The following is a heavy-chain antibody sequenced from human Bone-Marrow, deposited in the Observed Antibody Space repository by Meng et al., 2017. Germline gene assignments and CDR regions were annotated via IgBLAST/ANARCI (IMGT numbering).Heavy chain of an antibody. CDR2: IDPKSGDT. Sequence: GQRVASGAGVKKPGAAVKVSCKPSGYNFPDYWLHWVRRAPGQGLEWMGRIDPKSGDTHYAQRFQGRVTMTGDTSISTAYMELSGLRSDDTAMYYCARDEDISAAGKLFGDYWGQGTLVTVSS. V-gene: IGHV1-2*06. J-gene: IGHJ4*02. CDR1: GYNFPDYW. D-gene: IGHD6-13*01. CDR3: ARDEDISAAGKLFGDY.